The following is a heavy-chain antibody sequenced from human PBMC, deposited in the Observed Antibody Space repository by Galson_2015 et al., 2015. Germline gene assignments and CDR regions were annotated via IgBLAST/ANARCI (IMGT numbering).Heavy chain of an antibody. J-gene: IGHJ6*03. CDR2: IGAYNGNT. Sequence: SVKVSCKASGYTFTSYGISWVRQAPGQGLEWMGWIGAYNGNTNYAQKLQGRVTMTTDTSTSTAYMELRSLRSDDTAVYYCARDRSYYYYMDVWGKGTTVTVSS. V-gene: IGHV1-18*01. CDR3: ARDRSYYYYMDV. CDR1: GYTFTSYG.